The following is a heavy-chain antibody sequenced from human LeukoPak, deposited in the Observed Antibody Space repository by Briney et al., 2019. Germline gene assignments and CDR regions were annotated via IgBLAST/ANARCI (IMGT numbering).Heavy chain of an antibody. CDR1: GGSISSYY. J-gene: IGHJ5*02. Sequence: PSETLSLTCTVSGGSISSYYWSWIRQPAGQGLEWIGHIYSSGSTNYNPSLKSRVTMSVDTSKNQFSLKLKSVTAADTAVYYCARGGLAVAGTWFDPWGLGTLVSVSS. D-gene: IGHD6-19*01. CDR3: ARGGLAVAGTWFDP. V-gene: IGHV4-4*07. CDR2: IYSSGST.